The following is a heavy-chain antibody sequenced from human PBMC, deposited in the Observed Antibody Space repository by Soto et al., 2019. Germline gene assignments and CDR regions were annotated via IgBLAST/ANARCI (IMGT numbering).Heavy chain of an antibody. Sequence: KSSETLSLTCTVSGGSISSYYWSWIRQPPGKGLEWIGYIYYSGSTNYNPSLKSRVTISVDTSKNQFSLKLSSVTAADTAVYYCARVGRGWNDGSYYYGMDVWGQGTTVTVSS. D-gene: IGHD1-1*01. CDR2: IYYSGST. J-gene: IGHJ6*02. CDR3: ARVGRGWNDGSYYYGMDV. V-gene: IGHV4-59*01. CDR1: GGSISSYY.